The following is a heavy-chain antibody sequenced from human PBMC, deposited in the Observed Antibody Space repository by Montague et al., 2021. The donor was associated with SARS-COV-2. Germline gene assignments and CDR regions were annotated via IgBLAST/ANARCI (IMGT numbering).Heavy chain of an antibody. D-gene: IGHD5-12*01. CDR3: ARMGWLRGWFDP. J-gene: IGHJ5*02. Sequence: SETLSLTCTVSGGSISSSNSYWGWIRQPPGKGLEWIGTTYSNGRTDYSPSLKSRVTIFVDTSKNQFSLKLSSVTAADTAVYYCARMGWLRGWFDPWGQGTLVTVSS. CDR1: GGSISSSNSY. V-gene: IGHV4-39*01. CDR2: TYSNGRT.